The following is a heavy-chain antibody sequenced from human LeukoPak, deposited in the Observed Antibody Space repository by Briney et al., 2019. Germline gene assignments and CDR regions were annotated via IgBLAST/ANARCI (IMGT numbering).Heavy chain of an antibody. J-gene: IGHJ3*02. CDR3: ARDLAKGYGDYERAFDI. CDR2: ISAYNGNT. CDR1: GYTFTSYG. V-gene: IGHV1-18*01. Sequence: ASVKVSCKASGYTFTSYGVSWVRQAPGQGLEWMGWISAYNGNTNYAQKLQGRVTMTTDTSTSTAYMELRSLRSDDTAVYYCARDLAKGYGDYERAFDIWGQGTMVTVSS. D-gene: IGHD4-17*01.